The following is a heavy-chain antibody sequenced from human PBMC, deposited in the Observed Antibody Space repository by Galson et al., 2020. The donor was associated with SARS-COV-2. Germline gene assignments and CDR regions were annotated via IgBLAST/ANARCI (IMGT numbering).Heavy chain of an antibody. CDR3: ARAGGVEYQAFQEYYYYYMDV. D-gene: IGHD2-2*01. CDR1: GFTFSSYS. V-gene: IGHV3-21*01. Sequence: GGSLRLSCAASGFTFSSYSMNWVRQAPGKGLEWVSSISSSSSYIYYADSVKGRFTISRDNAKNSLYLQMNSLRAEDTAVYYCARAGGVEYQAFQEYYYYYMDVWGKGTTVTVSS. CDR2: ISSSSSYI. J-gene: IGHJ6*03.